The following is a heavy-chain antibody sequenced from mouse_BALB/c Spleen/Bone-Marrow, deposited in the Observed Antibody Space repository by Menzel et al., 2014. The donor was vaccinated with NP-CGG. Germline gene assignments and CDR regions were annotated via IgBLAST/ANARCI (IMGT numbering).Heavy chain of an antibody. V-gene: IGHV5-4*02. CDR2: ISDGGNYT. D-gene: IGHD2-14*01. J-gene: IGHJ3*01. CDR3: ARDGDYRYAWFAF. Sequence: EVKLVESGGALVKPGGSLKLSCAASGFTFSDYFVYWVRQTPEKRLEWVATISDGGNYTCYPDSVKGRFTISSDNAKNNLHLQMNSLKSEDTAKYFCARDGDYRYAWFAFWGQGTLVTVSA. CDR1: GFTFSDYF.